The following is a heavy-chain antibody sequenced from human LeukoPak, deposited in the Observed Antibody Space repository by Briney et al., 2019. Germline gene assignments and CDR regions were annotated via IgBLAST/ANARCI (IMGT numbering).Heavy chain of an antibody. J-gene: IGHJ6*03. V-gene: IGHV4-4*07. Sequence: PSETLSLTCTVSGGSISIYYWDWIRQPAGKGLEWIGRIFTSGITNYNPSLKSRVTMSVDTSKNQFSLNLSSVIAADTAIYYCARETSGTYYNPLGYMDVWGKGTTVTVSS. D-gene: IGHD3-10*01. CDR1: GGSISIYY. CDR2: IFTSGIT. CDR3: ARETSGTYYNPLGYMDV.